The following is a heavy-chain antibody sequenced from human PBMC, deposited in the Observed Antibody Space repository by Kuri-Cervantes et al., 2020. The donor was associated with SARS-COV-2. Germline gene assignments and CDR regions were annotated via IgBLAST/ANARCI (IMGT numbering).Heavy chain of an antibody. CDR3: ARSPVDYDIWRAIGPKKYYYGMDV. Sequence: GESLKISCAASGFTFSSYAMSWVRQAPGKGLEWVSAISGSGGSTYYADSVKGRFTISRDNSKNTLYLQMNSLRAEDTAVYYCARSPVDYDIWRAIGPKKYYYGMDVWGQGTTVTVSS. D-gene: IGHD3-3*01. CDR1: GFTFSSYA. CDR2: ISGSGGST. J-gene: IGHJ6*02. V-gene: IGHV3-23*01.